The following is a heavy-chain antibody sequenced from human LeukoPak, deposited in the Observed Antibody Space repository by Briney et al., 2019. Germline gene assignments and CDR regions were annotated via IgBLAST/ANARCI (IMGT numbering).Heavy chain of an antibody. CDR3: AREFANSYDSSPGAFDI. J-gene: IGHJ3*02. CDR2: ISSSSSTI. Sequence: SGGSLRLSCAASGFTLSSYSRNWVRQAPGKGLEWVSYISSSSSTIYYADSVKGRFTISRDNAKNSLYLQMNSLRAEDTAVYYWAREFANSYDSSPGAFDIWGQGTMVTVSS. CDR1: GFTLSSYS. V-gene: IGHV3-48*01. D-gene: IGHD3-22*01.